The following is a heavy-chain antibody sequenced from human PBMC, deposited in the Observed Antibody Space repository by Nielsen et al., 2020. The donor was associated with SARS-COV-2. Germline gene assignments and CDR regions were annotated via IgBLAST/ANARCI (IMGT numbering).Heavy chain of an antibody. CDR1: GFSVRTNY. V-gene: IGHV3-66*02. CDR3: ARDRSGFTMVRTYAMDV. D-gene: IGHD3-10*01. CDR2: IYSDGST. Sequence: GGSLRLSCAASGFSVRTNYISWVRRAPGKGLEWVSSIYSDGSTHYAESVKGRFTISRDNSKNTSFLQMSSLRPEDAAVYYCARDRSGFTMVRTYAMDVWGQGTTVTVSS. J-gene: IGHJ6*02.